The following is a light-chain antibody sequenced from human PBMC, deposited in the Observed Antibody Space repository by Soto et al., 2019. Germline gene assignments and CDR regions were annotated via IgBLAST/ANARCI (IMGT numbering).Light chain of an antibody. CDR2: DAS. CDR3: QQYYKWPQT. Sequence: IVLTQFPATLSLSQGEGATLSCRASHSVRSNLAWYQQKPGQAPRLLMYDASTRATAIPARFSGSGSGTEFTLTISSLQSEDFAIYYCQQYYKWPQTFGQGTKVDIK. CDR1: HSVRSN. V-gene: IGKV3-15*01. J-gene: IGKJ1*01.